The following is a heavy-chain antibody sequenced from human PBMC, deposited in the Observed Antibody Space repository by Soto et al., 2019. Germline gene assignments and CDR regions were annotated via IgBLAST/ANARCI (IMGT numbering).Heavy chain of an antibody. CDR2: IDPSDSYT. Sequence: GEGLKISCKGSGCSFTSYWISWVRQMPGKGLEWMGRIDPSDSYTNYSPPSKGHVTIQDDKSIRTAYLQWSSLKASDTAMYSCATPGGYRYRGDAFDIWGQGTMVIVSS. CDR1: GCSFTSYW. CDR3: ATPGGYRYRGDAFDI. V-gene: IGHV5-10-1*01. J-gene: IGHJ3*02. D-gene: IGHD5-18*01.